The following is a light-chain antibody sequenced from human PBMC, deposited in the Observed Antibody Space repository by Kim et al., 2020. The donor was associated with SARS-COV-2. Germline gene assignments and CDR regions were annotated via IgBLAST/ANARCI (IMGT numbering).Light chain of an antibody. CDR2: GAS. Sequence: SPRERAPLSCRATESIGDNLAWYQQKPGQAPRLLIYGASTRATGIPARFRGSGSGTEFTLIITTLQSEDFAMYYCQQYKIWPPLTFGGGTKVDIK. J-gene: IGKJ4*01. V-gene: IGKV3D-15*01. CDR1: ESIGDN. CDR3: QQYKIWPPLT.